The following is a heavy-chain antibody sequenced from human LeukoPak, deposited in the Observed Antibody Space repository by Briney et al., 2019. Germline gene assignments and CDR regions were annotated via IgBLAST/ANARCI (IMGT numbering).Heavy chain of an antibody. D-gene: IGHD3-16*02. CDR1: GGSISSSSYY. CDR2: IYYSGST. Sequence: SETLSLTCTVSGGSISSSSYYWGWIRQPPGKGLEWIGSIYYSGSTYYNPSLKSRVTISVDTSKNQFSLKLSSVTAADTAVYYCARDPGYDYVWGSYRYGAGAFDIWGQGTMVTVSS. J-gene: IGHJ3*02. V-gene: IGHV4-39*07. CDR3: ARDPGYDYVWGSYRYGAGAFDI.